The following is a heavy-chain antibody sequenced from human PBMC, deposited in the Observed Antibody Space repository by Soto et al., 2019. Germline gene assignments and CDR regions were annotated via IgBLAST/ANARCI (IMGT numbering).Heavy chain of an antibody. CDR2: ISGSGGST. Sequence: EVQLLESGGGLVQPGGSLRLSCAASGFTFINYAVTWVRQAPGKGLEWVSTISGSGGSTYYANSVQGRFTISRDNSKNTLYLQMNSLRAEDTAVYYCAKDQGSSWYEIDYWGQGTLVTVSS. CDR1: GFTFINYA. V-gene: IGHV3-23*01. D-gene: IGHD6-13*01. CDR3: AKDQGSSWYEIDY. J-gene: IGHJ4*02.